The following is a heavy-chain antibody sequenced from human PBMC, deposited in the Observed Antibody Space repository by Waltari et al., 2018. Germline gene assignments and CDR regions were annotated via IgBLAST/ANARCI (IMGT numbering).Heavy chain of an antibody. CDR3: ARYAGYSSGWYGVDY. J-gene: IGHJ4*02. V-gene: IGHV3-33*01. D-gene: IGHD6-19*01. CDR2: RWYDESNK. Sequence: QVQLVESGGGVVQPGRSLRLSCAASGFTFSSYGMHWVRQAPGKGLGWVEVRWYDESNKYYADSVKGRFTISRDNSKNTLYLQMNSLRAEDMAVYYCARYAGYSSGWYGVDYWGQGTLVTVSS. CDR1: GFTFSSYG.